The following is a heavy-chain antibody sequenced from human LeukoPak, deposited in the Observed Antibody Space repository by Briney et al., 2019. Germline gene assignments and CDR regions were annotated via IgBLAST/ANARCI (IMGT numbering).Heavy chain of an antibody. D-gene: IGHD2-2*01. Sequence: PGGSLRLSCAASGFTFSSYSMNWVRQAPGKGLEWVSSISSSSSYIYYADSVKGRFTISRDNAKNSLYLHMSSLRAEDTAVYFCAKFAHCSGTTCYGIDYWGQGILVTVSS. CDR2: ISSSSSYI. CDR3: AKFAHCSGTTCYGIDY. V-gene: IGHV3-21*01. J-gene: IGHJ4*02. CDR1: GFTFSSYS.